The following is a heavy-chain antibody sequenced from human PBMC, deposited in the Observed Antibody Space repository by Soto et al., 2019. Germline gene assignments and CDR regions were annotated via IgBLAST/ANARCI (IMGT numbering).Heavy chain of an antibody. CDR1: GFTFSSYA. Sequence: EVQLLESGGGLVQPGGSLRLSCAASGFTFSSYAMSWVRQAPGKGLEWVSAISGSGGSTYYADSVKGRFTISRDNSKNTLYLQMNSLRAEDTAVYYCAKDRAVPSNWNDDGAFGYWGQGTLVTVSS. D-gene: IGHD1-20*01. V-gene: IGHV3-23*01. CDR3: AKDRAVPSNWNDDGAFGY. J-gene: IGHJ4*02. CDR2: ISGSGGST.